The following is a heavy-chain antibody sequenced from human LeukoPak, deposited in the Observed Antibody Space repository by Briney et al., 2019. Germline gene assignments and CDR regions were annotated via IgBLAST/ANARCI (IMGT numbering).Heavy chain of an antibody. CDR3: ARCGVRGTTYYDILTGYYNGHAPRRDAFDI. CDR1: GYSFTSYW. CDR2: IYPGDSDT. J-gene: IGHJ3*02. V-gene: IGHV5-51*01. D-gene: IGHD3-9*01. Sequence: GESLKISCKGSGYSFTSYWIGWVRQMPGKGLEWMGIIYPGDSDTRYSPSFQGQVTISADKSISTAYLQWSSLKASDTAMHYCARCGVRGTTYYDILTGYYNGHAPRRDAFDIWGQGTMVTVSS.